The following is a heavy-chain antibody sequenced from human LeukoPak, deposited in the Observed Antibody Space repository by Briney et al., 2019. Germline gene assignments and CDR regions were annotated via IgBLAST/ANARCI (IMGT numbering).Heavy chain of an antibody. CDR2: IYYSGST. V-gene: IGHV4-61*01. CDR3: ASQVFAAAGRGWFDP. Sequence: SETLSLTRSVSGGSITSSSYYWTWIRQPPEKGLEWIGYIYYSGSTNYNPSLKSRVTISVDTSKNQFSLKLSSVTAADTAVYYCASQVFAAAGRGWFDPWGQGTLVTVSS. J-gene: IGHJ5*02. CDR1: GGSITSSSYY. D-gene: IGHD6-13*01.